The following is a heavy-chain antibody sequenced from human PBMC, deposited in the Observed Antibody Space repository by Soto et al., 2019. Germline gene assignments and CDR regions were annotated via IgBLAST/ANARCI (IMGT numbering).Heavy chain of an antibody. V-gene: IGHV3-23*01. D-gene: IGHD3-22*01. CDR3: AKDRYYYDSSGYPMGDAFDI. J-gene: IGHJ3*02. Sequence: GGSLRLSCAASGFTFSSYAMSWVRQAPGKGLEWVSATSGSGGSTYYADSVKGRFTISRDNSKNTLYLQMNSLRVEDTAVYYCAKDRYYYDSSGYPMGDAFDIWGQGT. CDR1: GFTFSSYA. CDR2: TSGSGGST.